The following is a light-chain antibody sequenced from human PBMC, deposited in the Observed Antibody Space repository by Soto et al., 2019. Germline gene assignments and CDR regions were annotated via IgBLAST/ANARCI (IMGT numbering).Light chain of an antibody. Sequence: QSALTQPASVSGSPGQSITISCSGTSSDIGAYNYVSWYQHHPDKAPKFMIYEVSNRPLGVSDRFSASKSGNTAYLTISGLQAEDEADYYCSSYTTSSTVVFGTGTKVTVL. CDR3: SSYTTSSTVV. CDR1: SSDIGAYNY. V-gene: IGLV2-14*01. CDR2: EVS. J-gene: IGLJ1*01.